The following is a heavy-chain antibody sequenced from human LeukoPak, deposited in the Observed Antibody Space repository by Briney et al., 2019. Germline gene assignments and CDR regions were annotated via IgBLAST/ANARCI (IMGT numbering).Heavy chain of an antibody. D-gene: IGHD3-9*01. V-gene: IGHV3-30*04. CDR1: GFTFSSYA. CDR2: ISYDGSNK. J-gene: IGHJ4*02. CDR3: ARETTYYDILTGALDY. Sequence: PGGSLRLSCAASGFTFSSYAMHWVRQAPGKGLERVAVISYDGSNKYYADSVKGRFTISRDNSKNTLYLQMNSLRAEDTAVYYCARETTYYDILTGALDYWGQGTLVTVSS.